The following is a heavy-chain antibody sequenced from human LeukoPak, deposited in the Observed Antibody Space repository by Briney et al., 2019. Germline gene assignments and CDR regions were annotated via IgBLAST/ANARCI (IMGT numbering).Heavy chain of an antibody. Sequence: SETLSLTCTVSGGSLSSYYWSWIRQPAGKGLEWIGRIYTSGSTNYNPSLKSRVTMSVDTSKNQFSLKLSSVTAADTAVYYCAGNYDILTGVDYWGQGTLVTVSS. CDR3: AGNYDILTGVDY. J-gene: IGHJ4*02. D-gene: IGHD3-9*01. CDR2: IYTSGST. V-gene: IGHV4-4*07. CDR1: GGSLSSYY.